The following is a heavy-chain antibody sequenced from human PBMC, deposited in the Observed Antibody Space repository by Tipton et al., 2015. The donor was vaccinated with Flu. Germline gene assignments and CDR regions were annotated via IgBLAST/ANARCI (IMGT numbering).Heavy chain of an antibody. CDR1: GFTFNNAW. CDR2: VKGRNEDETT. Sequence: SLRLSCAASGFTFNNAWMSWVRQAPGKGLEWVGRVKGRNEDETTEYNKEVKGRFSISRDDSQSTMFLQMNGLKIEDTAVYYCTTDLGLFRLYESNSYSTGFAFESWGQGTMVAVS. V-gene: IGHV3-15*01. D-gene: IGHD3-3*01. CDR3: TTDLGLFRLYESNSYSTGFAFES. J-gene: IGHJ3*01.